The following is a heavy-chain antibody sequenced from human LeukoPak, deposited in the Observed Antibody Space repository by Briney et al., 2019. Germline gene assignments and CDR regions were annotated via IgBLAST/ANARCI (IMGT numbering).Heavy chain of an antibody. V-gene: IGHV3-23*01. D-gene: IGHD5-24*01. CDR1: GFTFSSYG. CDR3: AKDLGRWLQEFDY. CDR2: ISGSGGST. Sequence: GGSLRLSCAASGFTFSSYGMSWVRQAPGKGLEWVSAISGSGGSTYYADSVKGRFTISRDNSKNTLYLQMNSLRAEDTAVYYCAKDLGRWLQEFDYWGQGTLVTVSS. J-gene: IGHJ4*02.